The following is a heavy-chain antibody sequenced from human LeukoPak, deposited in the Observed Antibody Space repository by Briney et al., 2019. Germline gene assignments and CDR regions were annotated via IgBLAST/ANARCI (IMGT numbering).Heavy chain of an antibody. CDR3: AGAGDDFWSAYHFDY. D-gene: IGHD3-3*01. Sequence: PGGSLRLSSAASGFTFSSYWMNWVRQAPGKGLEWVANIKQDGSEKHYVDSVKGRFTISRDNAKNSVYLQMNSLRAEDTAVYYCAGAGDDFWSAYHFDYWGQGTLVTVSS. CDR2: IKQDGSEK. J-gene: IGHJ4*02. V-gene: IGHV3-7*01. CDR1: GFTFSSYW.